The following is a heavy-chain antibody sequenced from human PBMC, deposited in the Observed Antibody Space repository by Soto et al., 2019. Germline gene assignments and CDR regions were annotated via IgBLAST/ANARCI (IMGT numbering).Heavy chain of an antibody. CDR2: IISIFGTA. V-gene: IGHV1-69*06. D-gene: IGHD4-17*01. Sequence: SVKVSCKASGGTFSSYAISWARQAPGQGLEWMGGIISIFGTANYAQKFQGRVTITADKSTSTAYMELSSLRSEDTAVYYCAREVYGDYVGYYFDYWGQGTLVNVSS. CDR1: GGTFSSYA. CDR3: AREVYGDYVGYYFDY. J-gene: IGHJ4*02.